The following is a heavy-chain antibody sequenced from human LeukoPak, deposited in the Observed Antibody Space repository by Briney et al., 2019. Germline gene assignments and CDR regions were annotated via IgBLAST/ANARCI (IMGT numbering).Heavy chain of an antibody. CDR1: GYSLTELS. D-gene: IGHD3-9*01. Sequence: ASVKVSCKVSGYSLTELSMQWVRQAPGKGLEWMATFDLEDGEPIYAQRFQGRVTMTEDTSTDTAYMEPRSLRSEDTAVYYCATVGIGRSFDWLTIDYWGQGTLVTVSS. CDR3: ATVGIGRSFDWLTIDY. CDR2: FDLEDGEP. J-gene: IGHJ4*02. V-gene: IGHV1-24*01.